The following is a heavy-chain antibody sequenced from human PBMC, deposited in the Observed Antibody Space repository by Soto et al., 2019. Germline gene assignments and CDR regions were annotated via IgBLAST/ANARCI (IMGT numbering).Heavy chain of an antibody. D-gene: IGHD4-17*01. J-gene: IGHJ6*02. CDR2: IYYSGST. CDR3: ARLMNGDYYYYYGMDV. CDR1: GGSISSSSYY. V-gene: IGHV4-39*01. Sequence: SETLSLTCTVSGGSISSSSYYWGWIRQPPGKGLGWIGSIYYSGSTYYNPSLKSRVTISVDTSKNQFSLKLSSVTAADTAVYYCARLMNGDYYYYYGMDVWGQGTTVTVSS.